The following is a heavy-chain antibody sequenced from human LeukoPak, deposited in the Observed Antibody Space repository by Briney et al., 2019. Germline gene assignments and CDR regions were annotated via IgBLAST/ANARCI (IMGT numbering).Heavy chain of an antibody. D-gene: IGHD2-2*01. CDR2: INHSGST. Sequence: SETLSLTCVVYGGSFSGYYWSWVRQPPGKGLEWIGEINHSGSTNYNPSLKSRVTISVDTSKNQFSLKLSSVTAADTAVYYCARGMRYQLFNYGMDVWGQGTTVTVSS. V-gene: IGHV4-34*01. CDR1: GGSFSGYY. CDR3: ARGMRYQLFNYGMDV. J-gene: IGHJ6*02.